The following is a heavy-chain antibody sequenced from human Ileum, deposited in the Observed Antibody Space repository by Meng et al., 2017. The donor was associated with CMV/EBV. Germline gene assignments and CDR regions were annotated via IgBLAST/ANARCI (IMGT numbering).Heavy chain of an antibody. D-gene: IGHD1-26*01. CDR3: ARAVGGSYYFYGMDV. CDR2: ITPILAIA. J-gene: IGHJ6*02. Sequence: SVKVSCKASGGTFSSYAVNWVRQAPGQGLEWMGMITPILAIANYAQKFQGRVTITADKSTSTAYVELSGLRSEDTAVYYCARAVGGSYYFYGMDVWGQGTTVTVSS. V-gene: IGHV1-69*04. CDR1: GGTFSSYA.